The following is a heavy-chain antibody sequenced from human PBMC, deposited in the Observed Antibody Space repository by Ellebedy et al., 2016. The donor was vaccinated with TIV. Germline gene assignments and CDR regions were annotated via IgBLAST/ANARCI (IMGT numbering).Heavy chain of an antibody. J-gene: IGHJ6*02. D-gene: IGHD5-24*01. V-gene: IGHV3-66*01. CDR2: IYSGGST. CDR1: GFTVSSNY. Sequence: GESLKISCAASGFTVSSNYMSWVRQAPGKGLEWVSVIYSGGSTYYADSVKGRFTISRDNSKNTLYLQMNSLRAEDTAVYYCAREWPRNYYYGMDVWGQGTTVTVSS. CDR3: AREWPRNYYYGMDV.